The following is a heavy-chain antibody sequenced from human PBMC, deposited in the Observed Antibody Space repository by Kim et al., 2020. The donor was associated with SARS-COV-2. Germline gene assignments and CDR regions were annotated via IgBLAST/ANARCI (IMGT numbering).Heavy chain of an antibody. Sequence: GGSLRLSCAASGFTFDDYAMHWVRQAPGKGLEWVSGISWNSGSIGYADSVKGRFTISRDNAKNSLYLQMNSLRAEDTALYYCAKDKSGSSWPGGMDVWGQGTTVTVSS. CDR3: AKDKSGSSWPGGMDV. CDR1: GFTFDDYA. D-gene: IGHD6-13*01. V-gene: IGHV3-9*01. CDR2: ISWNSGSI. J-gene: IGHJ6*02.